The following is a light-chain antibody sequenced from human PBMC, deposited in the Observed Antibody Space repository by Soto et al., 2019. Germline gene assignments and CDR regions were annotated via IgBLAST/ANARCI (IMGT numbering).Light chain of an antibody. CDR3: QQSYSIPLT. V-gene: IGKV1-39*01. Sequence: DIQMTQSPSSLSASLGDRVTITCRASQGINTYLNWYQQKPGKAPKLLIYTASNLQGGVPSRFSGSGSGTGFTLTISSLQPEDFATYYCQQSYSIPLTFGGGTKVEIK. CDR1: QGINTY. CDR2: TAS. J-gene: IGKJ4*01.